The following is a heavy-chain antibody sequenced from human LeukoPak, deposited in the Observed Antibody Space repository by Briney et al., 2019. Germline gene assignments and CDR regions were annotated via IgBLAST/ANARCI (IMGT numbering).Heavy chain of an antibody. J-gene: IGHJ6*03. V-gene: IGHV3-11*01. CDR2: LSSSGNMI. Sequence: TGGSLRLSCAASGFTFSDYYINWIRQAPGMGLEWVAYLSSSGNMIYYSDSVKGRFTISRDNAKNSVYLQMNSLRAEDTAVYYCAKFIAAAGHDYYYYYMDVWGKGTTVTVSS. D-gene: IGHD6-13*01. CDR3: AKFIAAAGHDYYYYYMDV. CDR1: GFTFSDYY.